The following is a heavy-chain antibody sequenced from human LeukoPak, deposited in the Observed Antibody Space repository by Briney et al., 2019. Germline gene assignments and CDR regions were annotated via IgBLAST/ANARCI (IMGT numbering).Heavy chain of an antibody. Sequence: ASVKVSCKGSGYTFTTYYMHWVRQAPGQGLECMGWINPNNGDTNYAQNFQGRVTMTRDTSISTVYMELSRLRSDDTAVYYCARYGCGSTSCYLDYWGQGTLVTVSS. V-gene: IGHV1-2*02. D-gene: IGHD2-2*01. CDR2: INPNNGDT. J-gene: IGHJ4*02. CDR3: ARYGCGSTSCYLDY. CDR1: GYTFTTYY.